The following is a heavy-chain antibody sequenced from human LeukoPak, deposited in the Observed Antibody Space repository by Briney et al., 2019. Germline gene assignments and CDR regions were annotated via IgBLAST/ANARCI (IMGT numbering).Heavy chain of an antibody. V-gene: IGHV4-39*01. CDR2: IYYSGST. J-gene: IGHJ3*02. D-gene: IGHD3-22*01. CDR1: GGSISSSSYY. Sequence: SETLSLTCTVSGGSISSSSYYWGWIRQPPGKGLEWIGSIYYSGSTYYNPSLKSRVTISVDTSKNQFSLKLSSVTAADTAVYYCASLTYYYDSSGYYPHAFDIWGQGTMVTVSS. CDR3: ASLTYYYDSSGYYPHAFDI.